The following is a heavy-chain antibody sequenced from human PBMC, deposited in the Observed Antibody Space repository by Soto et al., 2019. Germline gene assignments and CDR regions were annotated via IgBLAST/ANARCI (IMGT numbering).Heavy chain of an antibody. CDR1: GGSISSGGYY. D-gene: IGHD3-10*01. J-gene: IGHJ6*02. Sequence: SETLSLTCTVSGGSISSGGYYWSWIRQHPGKGLEWIGYIYYSGSTYYNPSLKSRVTISVDTSKNQFSLKLSSVTAADTAVYYCARDAASITMVRGSYGMDVWGQGTTVTVSS. CDR2: IYYSGST. V-gene: IGHV4-31*03. CDR3: ARDAASITMVRGSYGMDV.